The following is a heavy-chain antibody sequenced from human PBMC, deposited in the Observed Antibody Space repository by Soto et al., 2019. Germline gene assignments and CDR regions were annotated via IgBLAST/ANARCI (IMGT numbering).Heavy chain of an antibody. J-gene: IGHJ4*02. CDR1: GGTFSSYG. Sequence: QVQLVQSGAEVKKPGSSVKVSCKASGGTFSSYGMHWVRQAPGKGLEWVAVIWYDGSNKYYADSVKGRFTISRDNSKNTLYLQMNSLRAEDTAVYYCARDGSGSDNYYFDYWGQGTLVTVSS. CDR2: IWYDGSNK. V-gene: IGHV3-33*01. CDR3: ARDGSGSDNYYFDY. D-gene: IGHD1-26*01.